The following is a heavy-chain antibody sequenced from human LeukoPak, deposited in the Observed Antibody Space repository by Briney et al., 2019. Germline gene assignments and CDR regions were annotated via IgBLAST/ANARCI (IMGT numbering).Heavy chain of an antibody. CDR3: TTFTLYYDILAGYYKSDY. CDR2: IKSKTDGGTT. CDR1: GFTFSNAW. Sequence: GGSLRLSCAASGFTFSNAWMTWGRQAPGKGLEWVGRIKSKTDGGTTDYAAPVKGRFTISRDDSKNTLYLQMNSLKTEDTAVYYCTTFTLYYDILAGYYKSDYWGQGTLVTVSS. D-gene: IGHD3-9*01. V-gene: IGHV3-15*01. J-gene: IGHJ4*02.